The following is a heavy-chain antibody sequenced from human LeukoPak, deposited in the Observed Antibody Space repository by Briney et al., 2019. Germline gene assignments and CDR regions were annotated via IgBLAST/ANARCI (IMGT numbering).Heavy chain of an antibody. CDR1: GYTFTGYY. CDR3: ARDGGSPGGSYYYYMDV. J-gene: IGHJ6*03. D-gene: IGHD1-26*01. CDR2: INPNSGGT. Sequence: ASVKVSCKASGYTFTGYYMHWVRQAPGQGLEWMGWINPNSGGTNYAQKFQGRVTMTRDTSISTACMELSRLRSDDTAVYYCARDGGSPGGSYYYYMDVWGKGTTVTISS. V-gene: IGHV1-2*02.